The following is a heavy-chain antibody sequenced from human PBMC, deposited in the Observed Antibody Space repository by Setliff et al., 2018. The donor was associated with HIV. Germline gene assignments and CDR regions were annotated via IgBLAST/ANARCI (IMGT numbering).Heavy chain of an antibody. J-gene: IGHJ4*02. CDR3: ARTFYDYVWGSYRLRTGFDY. CDR1: GGSISSYY. Sequence: SETLSLTCTVSGGSISSYYWSWIRQPPGEGLEWIGYIFYSGSTNYNPSLKSRVTISLDTSKNQFSLKLSSVTAADTAVYYCARTFYDYVWGSYRLRTGFDYWGQGTLVTVSS. D-gene: IGHD3-16*02. V-gene: IGHV4-59*12. CDR2: IFYSGST.